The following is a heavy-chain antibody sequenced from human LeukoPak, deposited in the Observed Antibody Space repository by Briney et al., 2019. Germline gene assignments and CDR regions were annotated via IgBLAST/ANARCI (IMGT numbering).Heavy chain of an antibody. CDR1: GITLGNYG. Sequence: GGSLRLSCAVSGITLGNYGMSWVRQPPGKGLEWVAGISDSGGSTNYADSVKGRFTISRDSPRNTLYLQMNSLRAEDTAVYFCAKRGVVIRVFLVGFHKEAYYFDSWGQGALVTVSS. CDR3: AKRGVVIRVFLVGFHKEAYYFDS. V-gene: IGHV3-23*01. CDR2: ISDSGGST. J-gene: IGHJ4*02. D-gene: IGHD3-10*01.